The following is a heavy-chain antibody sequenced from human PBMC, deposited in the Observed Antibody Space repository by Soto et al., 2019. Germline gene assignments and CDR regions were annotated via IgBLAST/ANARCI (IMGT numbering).Heavy chain of an antibody. J-gene: IGHJ4*02. Sequence: TLSLTCSVSGATITNDGYYWNWVRQHPGKGLEWLGSIYYSGRTNYNPSLESRISISVDTSKKQFSLKLSSVTAADTAVYFCARHYSRVAVPFDYWGQGTLVTVSS. CDR3: ARHYSRVAVPFDY. V-gene: IGHV4-31*03. CDR2: IYYSGRT. D-gene: IGHD3-22*01. CDR1: GATITNDGYY.